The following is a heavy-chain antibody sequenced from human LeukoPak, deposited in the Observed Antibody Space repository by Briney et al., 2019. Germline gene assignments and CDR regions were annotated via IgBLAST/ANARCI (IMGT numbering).Heavy chain of an antibody. CDR3: AREDCTIGAVCSSLLDH. V-gene: IGHV3-74*01. CDR2: INSDASTI. Sequence: QPGGSLRLSCAASGLTFSSHWMHWVRHVPGKGLVWVSRINSDASTINYADSVKGRFTISRDNAKNTLYLQMNNLRAEDTAVYYCAREDCTIGAVCSSLLDHWGRGTLVTVSS. J-gene: IGHJ4*02. D-gene: IGHD2-8*01. CDR1: GLTFSSHW.